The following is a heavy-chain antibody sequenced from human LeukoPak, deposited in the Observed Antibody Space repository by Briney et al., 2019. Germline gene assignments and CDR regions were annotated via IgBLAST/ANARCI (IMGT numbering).Heavy chain of an antibody. V-gene: IGHV4-34*01. CDR1: GGSFSGYY. CDR2: INHSGST. J-gene: IGHJ4*02. CDR3: AMVVSGSRCWYSNG. Sequence: SETLSLTCAVYGGSFSGYYWSWIRQPPGKGREWIGEINHSGSTNYNPSLKSRVTISVDTSKNQFSLKLSSVAAEYWAGCCCAMVVSGSRCWYSNGWGKGTLVTVSS. D-gene: IGHD6-13*01.